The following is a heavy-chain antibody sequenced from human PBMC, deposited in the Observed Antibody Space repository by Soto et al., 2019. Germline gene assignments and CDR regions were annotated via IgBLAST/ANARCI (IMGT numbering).Heavy chain of an antibody. Sequence: SQTLSLTCAISGDSVSSNSAAWNWIRQSPSRGLEWLGRTYYRSKWYNDYAVSVKSRITINPDTSKNQFSLQLNSVTPEDTAVYYCARAPYNCIPRQYYFDYRGQGTLVTVSS. V-gene: IGHV6-1*01. J-gene: IGHJ4*02. CDR3: ARAPYNCIPRQYYFDY. D-gene: IGHD1-20*01. CDR2: TYYRSKWYN. CDR1: GDSVSSNSAA.